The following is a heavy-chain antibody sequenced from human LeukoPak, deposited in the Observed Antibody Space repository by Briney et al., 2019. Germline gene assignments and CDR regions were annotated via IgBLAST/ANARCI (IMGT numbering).Heavy chain of an antibody. V-gene: IGHV1-2*02. Sequence: VASVKVSCKASGHIFTGYYMHWVRQAPGQGLEWMGWINPNSGGTNYAQKFQGRVTMTRDTSISTAYMELSRLRSDDTAVYYCARAAYDSNWFDPWGQGTLVTVSS. CDR2: INPNSGGT. J-gene: IGHJ5*02. D-gene: IGHD2-21*01. CDR1: GHIFTGYY. CDR3: ARAAYDSNWFDP.